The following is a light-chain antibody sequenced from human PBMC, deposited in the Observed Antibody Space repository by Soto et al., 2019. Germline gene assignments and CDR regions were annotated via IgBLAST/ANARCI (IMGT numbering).Light chain of an antibody. V-gene: IGLV2-14*01. Sequence: QSALTQPASVSGSPGQSITFSCTGTSKDIGGYNYVSWFQHHPDKAPKLIIYEVYDRPSGVSNRFSGSKSGNTASLTISGLQPEDEDDYYCSSYTTNHTRVFGGGTKLTVL. J-gene: IGLJ3*02. CDR2: EVY. CDR3: SSYTTNHTRV. CDR1: SKDIGGYNY.